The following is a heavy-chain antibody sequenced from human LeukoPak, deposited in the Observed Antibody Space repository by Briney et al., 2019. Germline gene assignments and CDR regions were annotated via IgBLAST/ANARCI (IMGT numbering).Heavy chain of an antibody. Sequence: PGGSLRLSCVVSGFTFSSYEMNWVRQAPGKGLEWVSYISSSGSTKYYADSVKGRFTISRDNAKNSLYLQMNSLRAEDTAVYYCARDGRPWVGLDYWGQGTLVTVSS. CDR3: ARDGRPWVGLDY. D-gene: IGHD1-26*01. V-gene: IGHV3-48*03. CDR2: ISSSGSTK. J-gene: IGHJ4*02. CDR1: GFTFSSYE.